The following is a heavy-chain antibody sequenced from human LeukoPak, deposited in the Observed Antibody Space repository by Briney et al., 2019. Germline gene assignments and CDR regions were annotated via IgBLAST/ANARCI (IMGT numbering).Heavy chain of an antibody. D-gene: IGHD2-2*01. CDR3: ARHPRYCSSTSCYDY. CDR2: IYYSGST. CDR1: GGSISSYY. Sequence: SETLSLTCTVSGGSISSYYGSWIRQPPGKGLEWIGYIYYSGSTNYNPSLKSRVTISVDTSKNQFSLKLSSVTAADTAVYYCARHPRYCSSTSCYDYWGQGTLVTVSS. J-gene: IGHJ4*02. V-gene: IGHV4-59*08.